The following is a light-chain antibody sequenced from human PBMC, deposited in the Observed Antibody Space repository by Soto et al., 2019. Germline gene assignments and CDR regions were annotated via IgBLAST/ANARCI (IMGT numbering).Light chain of an antibody. CDR1: QSISTY. CDR2: KPS. V-gene: IGKV1-5*03. CDR3: QHYNSYSEA. Sequence: DIHITQSASSLSASVGDTVTITCRASQSISTYLHWYQQKPGNAPKLLTYKPSTLKSGVPPRFSGSGSGTEFPLTISTLQPDDFATYYCQHYNSYSEAVGQGTKV. J-gene: IGKJ1*01.